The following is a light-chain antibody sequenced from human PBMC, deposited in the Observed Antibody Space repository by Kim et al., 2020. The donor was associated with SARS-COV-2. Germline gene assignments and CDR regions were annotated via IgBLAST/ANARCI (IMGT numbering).Light chain of an antibody. J-gene: IGKJ2*01. V-gene: IGKV1-39*01. Sequence: DIQMTQSPSSLSVSVGDRVTITCRASQNINNYLNWYQQKPGKAPKLLMYAASSLQSGVPSRFSGSGSGIDFTFTISSLQPEDFATYYCQQSYSSPYTFGQGTKLEIK. CDR2: AAS. CDR1: QNINNY. CDR3: QQSYSSPYT.